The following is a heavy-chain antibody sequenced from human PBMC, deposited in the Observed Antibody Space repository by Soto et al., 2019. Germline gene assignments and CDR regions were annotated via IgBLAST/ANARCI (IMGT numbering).Heavy chain of an antibody. J-gene: IGHJ4*02. CDR1: GFTFSSYA. CDR3: ARDQLPYDSTPSGY. CDR2: ISYDGSNK. Sequence: GGSLRLSCAASGFTFSSYAMHWVRQAPGKGLEWVAVISYDGSNKYYADSVKGRFTISRDNSKNTLYLQMNSLRAEDTAVYYCARDQLPYDSTPSGYWGRGTLVTVSS. V-gene: IGHV3-30-3*01. D-gene: IGHD3-22*01.